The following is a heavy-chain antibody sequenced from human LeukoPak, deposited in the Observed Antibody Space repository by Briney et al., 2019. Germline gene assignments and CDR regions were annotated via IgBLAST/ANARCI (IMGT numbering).Heavy chain of an antibody. Sequence: ASVTVSFKASGYTFTGYYMHWVRQAPGQGLEWMGWINPNSGCTNYAQKFQGRVTITRDTSSSTAYMDVSRLRSDDTAGYYCARVVQDDYVWESYRYFDYWGQGTLVTASS. CDR3: ARVVQDDYVWESYRYFDY. V-gene: IGHV1-2*02. D-gene: IGHD3-16*02. CDR2: INPNSGCT. CDR1: GYTFTGYY. J-gene: IGHJ4*02.